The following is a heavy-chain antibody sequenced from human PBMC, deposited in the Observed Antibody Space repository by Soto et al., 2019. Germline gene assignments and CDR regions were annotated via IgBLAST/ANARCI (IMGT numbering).Heavy chain of an antibody. CDR2: ISYDGSNK. CDR3: VGGQYSADY. D-gene: IGHD2-15*01. Sequence: QVQLVESGGGVVQPGRSLRLSCAASGFPFTTYGMHWVREGPGKGLEWVAVISYDGSNKYYADSVKGRFTISRDNSKNTLYLQINSLRPEDTALYYCVGGQYSADYRGQGTLVTVSS. J-gene: IGHJ4*02. V-gene: IGHV3-30*03. CDR1: GFPFTTYG.